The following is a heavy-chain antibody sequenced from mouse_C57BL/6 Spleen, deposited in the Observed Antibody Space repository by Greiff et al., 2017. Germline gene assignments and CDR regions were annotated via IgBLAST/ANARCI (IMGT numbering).Heavy chain of an antibody. CDR1: GFTFSSYG. J-gene: IGHJ4*01. D-gene: IGHD2-4*01. CDR3: ARRPMITNYYAMDY. V-gene: IGHV5-6*01. Sequence: EVHLVESGGDLVKPGGSLKLSCAASGFTFSSYGMSWVRQTPDKRLEWVATISSGGSYTYYPDSVKGRFTISRDNAKNTLYLQMSSLKSEDTAMYYCARRPMITNYYAMDYWGQGTSVTVSS. CDR2: ISSGGSYT.